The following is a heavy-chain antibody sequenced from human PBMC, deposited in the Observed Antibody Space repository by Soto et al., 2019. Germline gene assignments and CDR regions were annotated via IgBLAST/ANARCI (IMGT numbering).Heavy chain of an antibody. J-gene: IGHJ6*03. CDR3: ARAEGGLVAGEDYYMDV. CDR1: GCSISSYY. Sequence: SETLSLTCPVSGCSISSYYWSWIRQPPGKGLEWIGYIYYSGSTNYNPSLKSRVTISVDTSKNQFSLKLSSVTAADTAVYYCARAEGGLVAGEDYYMDVWGKGTTVTVSS. D-gene: IGHD2-15*01. CDR2: IYYSGST. V-gene: IGHV4-59*01.